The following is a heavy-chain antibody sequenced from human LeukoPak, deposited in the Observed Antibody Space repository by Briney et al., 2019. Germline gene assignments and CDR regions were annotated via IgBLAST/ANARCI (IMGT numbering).Heavy chain of an antibody. CDR3: ARQCDFWSGYSIDY. J-gene: IGHJ4*02. CDR1: GGSISSGSYF. Sequence: PSETLSLTCTVSGGSISSGSYFWSWIRQPAGKGLEWIGRINTSGSTNYNPSLKSRVTMSVDTSKNQFSLKLNSVTAADTAVYYCARQCDFWSGYSIDYWGQGTLVTVSS. D-gene: IGHD3-3*01. CDR2: INTSGST. V-gene: IGHV4-61*02.